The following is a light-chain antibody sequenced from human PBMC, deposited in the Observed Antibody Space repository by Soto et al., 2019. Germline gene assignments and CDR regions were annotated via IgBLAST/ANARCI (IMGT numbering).Light chain of an antibody. Sequence: AIQMTQSPSSLSASVGDRVTITCRASQAIRSDLGWYQQKPGKAPKLLIYAASSLQGGVPSRFSGSGSGTYFTLTISSLQPEDFATYYCQQSYSTPKYTFGQGTKLEIK. CDR2: AAS. J-gene: IGKJ2*01. V-gene: IGKV1-6*01. CDR3: QQSYSTPKYT. CDR1: QAIRSD.